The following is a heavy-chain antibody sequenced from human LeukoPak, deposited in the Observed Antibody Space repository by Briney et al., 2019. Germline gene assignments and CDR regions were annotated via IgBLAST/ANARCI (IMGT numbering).Heavy chain of an antibody. Sequence: PGGSLRLSCAASGFSFSSYSMNWVRQAPGKGREGVSYIGSSTSTTYYAGSVKGRFTISRDNAKNSLYLQMNSLRAEDTAAYYCARDRGYSFDIWGQGTMATVSS. D-gene: IGHD2-21*01. J-gene: IGHJ3*02. CDR3: ARDRGYSFDI. V-gene: IGHV3-48*01. CDR2: IGSSTSTT. CDR1: GFSFSSYS.